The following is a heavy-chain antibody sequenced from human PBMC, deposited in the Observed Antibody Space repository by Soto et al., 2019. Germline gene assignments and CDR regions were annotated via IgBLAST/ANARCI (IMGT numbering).Heavy chain of an antibody. D-gene: IGHD6-19*01. V-gene: IGHV3-15*01. Sequence: EVQLVESGGGLVKPGGSLRLSCAASGFTFSDAWMSWVRQAPGKGLEWVGLIKKKTDGGTTDLAAPVKGRFTISRDDSKNTLYLQMSSLKPEDTAVYYCRTQWLDWGQGTLVTVSS. CDR3: RTQWLD. CDR2: IKKKTDGGTT. CDR1: GFTFSDAW. J-gene: IGHJ4*02.